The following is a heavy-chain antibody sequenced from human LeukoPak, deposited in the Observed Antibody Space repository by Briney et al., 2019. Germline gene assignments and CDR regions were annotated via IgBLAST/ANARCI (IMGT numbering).Heavy chain of an antibody. CDR1: GGSISSYY. J-gene: IGHJ4*02. Sequence: SETLSLTCTVSGGSISSYYWSWIRQPPGKGLEWIGNIDYSGSTIYNPALKSRVTMSVDTSKNQFSLNLTSVTAADTAVYYCATLRGGFWGQGTLVTVSS. CDR2: IDYSGST. CDR3: ATLRGGF. V-gene: IGHV4-59*01. D-gene: IGHD3-16*01.